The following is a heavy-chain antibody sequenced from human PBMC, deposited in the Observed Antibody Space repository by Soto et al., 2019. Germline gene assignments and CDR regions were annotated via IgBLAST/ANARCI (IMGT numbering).Heavy chain of an antibody. J-gene: IGHJ5*02. CDR2: INHSGST. D-gene: IGHD1-7*01. Sequence: PSETLSLTCAVYGGSFSGYYWSWIRQPPGKGLEWIGEINHSGSTNYNPSLKSRVTISVDTSKNQFSLKLSSVTAADTAVYYCARGLGYGGRITGTTCWFDPWGQGTLVTVSS. V-gene: IGHV4-34*01. CDR3: ARGLGYGGRITGTTCWFDP. CDR1: GGSFSGYY.